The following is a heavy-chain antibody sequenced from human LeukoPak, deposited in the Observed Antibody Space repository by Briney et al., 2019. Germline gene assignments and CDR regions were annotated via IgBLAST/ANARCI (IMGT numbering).Heavy chain of an antibody. CDR3: ARGGSSWYYYYMDV. D-gene: IGHD6-13*01. CDR1: GFTFDDYG. V-gene: IGHV3-20*01. J-gene: IGHJ6*03. Sequence: GGSLRLSCAASGFTFDDYGMSWGRQAPGKGLEWFSGINWNGGSTGYADSVKGRFTISRDNAKTSLYLQMNSLRAEDTALYHCARGGSSWYYYYMDVWGKGTTVTVSS. CDR2: INWNGGST.